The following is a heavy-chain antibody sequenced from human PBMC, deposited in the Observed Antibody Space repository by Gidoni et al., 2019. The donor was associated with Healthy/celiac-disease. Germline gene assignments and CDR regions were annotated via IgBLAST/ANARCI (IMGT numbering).Heavy chain of an antibody. D-gene: IGHD2-21*01. Sequence: QLQLQESGPGLVKPSETLSLTCTVPGGSISSSSYYWGWIRQPPGKGLEWIGSIYYSGSTYYNPSLKSRVTISVDTSKNQFSLKLGSVTAADTAVYYCARHRQRGHIVVVGMDFDIWGQGTMVTVSS. CDR2: IYYSGST. J-gene: IGHJ3*02. CDR1: GGSISSSSYY. V-gene: IGHV4-39*01. CDR3: ARHRQRGHIVVVGMDFDI.